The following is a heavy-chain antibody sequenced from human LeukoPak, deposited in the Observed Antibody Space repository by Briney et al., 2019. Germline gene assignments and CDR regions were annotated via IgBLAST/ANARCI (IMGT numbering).Heavy chain of an antibody. V-gene: IGHV1-69*06. J-gene: IGHJ4*02. Sequence: RASVKVSCKASGGTFSSYAISWVRQAPGQGLEWMGGIIPIFGTANYAQKFQGRVTITADKSTSTAYKELSSLRSEDTAVYYCARGYCSGGSCYCFDYWGQGTLVTVSS. CDR3: ARGYCSGGSCYCFDY. D-gene: IGHD2-15*01. CDR2: IIPIFGTA. CDR1: GGTFSSYA.